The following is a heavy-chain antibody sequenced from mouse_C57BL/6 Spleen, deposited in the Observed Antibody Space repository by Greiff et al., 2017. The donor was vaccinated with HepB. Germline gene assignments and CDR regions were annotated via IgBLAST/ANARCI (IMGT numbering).Heavy chain of an antibody. CDR3: ARPSPMATRYAMDD. V-gene: IGHV1-54*01. Sequence: QVQLQQSGAELVRPGTSVKVSCKASGYAFTNYLIEWVKQRPGQGLEWIGVINPGSGGTNYNEKFKGKSTLTVNKSSSTAYMQLSSLTSEDSAVYYCARPSPMATRYAMDDWGQGTSVTVSS. CDR1: GYAFTNYL. CDR2: INPGSGGT. D-gene: IGHD2-1*01. J-gene: IGHJ4*01.